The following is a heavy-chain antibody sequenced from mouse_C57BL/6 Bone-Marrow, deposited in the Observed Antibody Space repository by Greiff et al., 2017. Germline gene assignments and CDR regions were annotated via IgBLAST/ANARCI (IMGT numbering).Heavy chain of an antibody. D-gene: IGHD1-1*01. CDR1: GFNIKDDY. J-gene: IGHJ3*01. CDR3: TTLDYYGSEAWFAY. V-gene: IGHV14-4*01. Sequence: EVQLQQSGAELVRPGASVKLSCTASGFNIKDDYMHWVQQRPEQCLEWIGWIDPENGDTEYASKFQGKATITADTSSHTAYLQLSSLTSEDTAVYYCTTLDYYGSEAWFAYWGQGTLVTVAA. CDR2: IDPENGDT.